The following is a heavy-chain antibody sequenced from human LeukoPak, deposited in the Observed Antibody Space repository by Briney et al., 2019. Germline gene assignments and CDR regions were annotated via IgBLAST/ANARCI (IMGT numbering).Heavy chain of an antibody. CDR2: ISVSGDAT. D-gene: IGHD6-19*01. CDR3: AKGDESIVVAGRLLSLAGDYFDY. CDR1: GFTLSRNA. J-gene: IGHJ4*02. V-gene: IGHV3-23*01. Sequence: GGSLRLSCAVSGFTLSRNAMTWVRQAPGKGLQWISSISVSGDATDYADSVKGRFTISRDNSKNTLYLQMNSLRAEDTAVYYCAKGDESIVVAGRLLSLAGDYFDYWGQGTLVTVSS.